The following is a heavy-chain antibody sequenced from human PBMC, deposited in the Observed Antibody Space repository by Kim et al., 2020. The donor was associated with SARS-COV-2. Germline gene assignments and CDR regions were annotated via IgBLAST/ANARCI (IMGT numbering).Heavy chain of an antibody. CDR2: TYYRSKWYN. J-gene: IGHJ2*01. CDR3: ARSGTWAGQLVRIWYFDL. Sequence: SQTLSLTCAISGDSVSSNSAAWNWIRQSPSRGLEWLGRTYYRSKWYNDYAVSVKSRITINPDTSKNQFSLQLNSVTPEDTAVYYCARSGTWAGQLVRIWYFDLWGRGTLVPVSS. D-gene: IGHD6-6*01. CDR1: GDSVSSNSAA. V-gene: IGHV6-1*01.